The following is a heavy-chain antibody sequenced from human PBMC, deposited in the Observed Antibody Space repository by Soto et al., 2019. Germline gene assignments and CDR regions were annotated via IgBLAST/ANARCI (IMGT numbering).Heavy chain of an antibody. J-gene: IGHJ4*02. CDR1: GGSISSSSYY. CDR2: IYYSGST. D-gene: IGHD5-18*01. V-gene: IGHV4-39*01. CDR3: ASSSTGHRYGLTVH. Sequence: QLQLQESGPGLVKPSETLSLTCTVSGGSISSSSYYWGWIRQPPGKVLEWMGSIYYSGSTYYNPSVRSRVTXXVXSXXTQCSLRRSSVAAADTAVYYGASSSTGHRYGLTVHGGKGPLVRVSS.